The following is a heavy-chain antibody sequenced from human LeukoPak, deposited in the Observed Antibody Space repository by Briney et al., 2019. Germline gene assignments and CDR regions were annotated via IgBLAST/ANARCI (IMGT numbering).Heavy chain of an antibody. CDR2: INHSGST. Sequence: SETLSLTCAVYGGSFSGYYWSWIRQPPGKGLEWIGEINHSGSTNYNPSLKSRVTIPVDTSKNQFSLKLSSVTAADTAVYYCARARGPNWFDPWGQGTLVTVSS. D-gene: IGHD3/OR15-3a*01. CDR3: ARARGPNWFDP. V-gene: IGHV4-34*01. J-gene: IGHJ5*02. CDR1: GGSFSGYY.